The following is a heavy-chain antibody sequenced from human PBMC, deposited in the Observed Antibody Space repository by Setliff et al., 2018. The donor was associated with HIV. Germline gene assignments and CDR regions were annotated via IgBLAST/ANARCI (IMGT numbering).Heavy chain of an antibody. D-gene: IGHD1-1*01. CDR2: IYYSGST. CDR3: AQLGMVDDFDY. CDR1: GDSVSSRSYY. Sequence: KPSETLSLTCTVSGDSVSSRSYYWSWIRQPPGKGLEWIGYIYYSGSTNYNPSLKSRVTISVDTSKNHFSLKLRSVTAADTTVYYCAQLGMVDDFDYWGQGTLVTV. J-gene: IGHJ4*02. V-gene: IGHV4-61*03.